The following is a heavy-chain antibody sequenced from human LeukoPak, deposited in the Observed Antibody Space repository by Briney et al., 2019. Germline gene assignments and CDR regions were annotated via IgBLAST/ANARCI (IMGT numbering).Heavy chain of an antibody. V-gene: IGHV3-21*01. CDR1: GFTFSSYA. CDR2: ISSSSSYI. Sequence: GGSLRLSCAASGFTFSSYAMSWVRQAPGKGLEWVSSISSSSSYIYYADSVKGRFTISRDNAKNSLYLQMNSLRAEDTAVYYCARAFGAATAHDAFDIWGQGTMVTVSS. J-gene: IGHJ3*02. CDR3: ARAFGAATAHDAFDI. D-gene: IGHD2-15*01.